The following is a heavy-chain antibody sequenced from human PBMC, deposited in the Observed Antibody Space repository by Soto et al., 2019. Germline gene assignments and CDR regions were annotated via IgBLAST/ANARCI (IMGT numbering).Heavy chain of an antibody. CDR3: ARDGSETLVTGIRAFDI. CDR2: IYHSGNT. J-gene: IGHJ3*02. V-gene: IGHV4-4*02. CDR1: GDSISSTNW. D-gene: IGHD2-21*02. Sequence: PSETLSLTCAVSGDSISSTNWWSWVRQPPGKGLEWIGEIYHSGNTKYSPSLKSRVTISIDKSKNQFSLKLSSVTAADTAVYYCARDGSETLVTGIRAFDIWGQGTMVTVSS.